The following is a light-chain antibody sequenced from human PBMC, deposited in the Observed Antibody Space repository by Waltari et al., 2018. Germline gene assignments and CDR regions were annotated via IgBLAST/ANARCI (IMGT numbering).Light chain of an antibody. CDR3: KSYTGTGSWV. CDR1: KSDVGFYNY. V-gene: IGLV2-14*03. Sequence: QSALTQPASVSGSPGQSITISCTGTKSDVGFYNYVFWYQHHPGKAPKVIIYDVSQRPSGISNRFSGSKSGNTASLTISGLQADDEADYYCKSYTGTGSWVFGGGTKLTVL. CDR2: DVS. J-gene: IGLJ3*02.